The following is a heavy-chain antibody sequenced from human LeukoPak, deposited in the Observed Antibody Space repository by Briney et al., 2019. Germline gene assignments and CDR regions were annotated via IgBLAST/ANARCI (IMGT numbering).Heavy chain of an antibody. CDR1: GFTFSSYA. J-gene: IGHJ4*02. CDR3: AKGEFGWYPRGLFDY. CDR2: ISGSGGST. V-gene: IGHV3-23*01. D-gene: IGHD6-19*01. Sequence: GGSLRLSCAASGFTFSSYAMSWVRQAPGKGLEWVSAISGSGGSTYYADSVEGRFTISRDNSKNTLYLQMNSLRAEDTAVYYCAKGEFGWYPRGLFDYWGQGTLVTVSS.